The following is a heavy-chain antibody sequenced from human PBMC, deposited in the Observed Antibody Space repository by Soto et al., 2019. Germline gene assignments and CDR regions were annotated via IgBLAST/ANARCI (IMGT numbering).Heavy chain of an antibody. CDR2: INHSGST. CDR3: ARAPPWITMVRGVSYVDV. V-gene: IGHV4-34*01. Sequence: PSETLSLTCAVYGGSFSPYFWSWIRQPPGKGLEWIGEINHSGSTNYNPSLKSRATISVDTSKNQFSLKLSSVTAADTAVYYCARAPPWITMVRGVSYVDVWGKGTTVTVSS. D-gene: IGHD3-10*01. J-gene: IGHJ6*03. CDR1: GGSFSPYF.